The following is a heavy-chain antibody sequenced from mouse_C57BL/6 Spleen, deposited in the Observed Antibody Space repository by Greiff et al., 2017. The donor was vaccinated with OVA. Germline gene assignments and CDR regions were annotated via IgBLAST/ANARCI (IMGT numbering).Heavy chain of an antibody. Sequence: VQLQQSGAELVRPGTSVKVSCKASGYAFTNYLLEWVKQRPGQGLEWIGVFNPGSGGPNYNEKFKGKATLTADKSSSTAYMQLSSLTSEDSAVYYCARPNYYGSSYLDYWGQGTTLTVSS. CDR1: GYAFTNYL. CDR3: ARPNYYGSSYLDY. D-gene: IGHD1-1*01. CDR2: FNPGSGGP. J-gene: IGHJ2*01. V-gene: IGHV1-54*01.